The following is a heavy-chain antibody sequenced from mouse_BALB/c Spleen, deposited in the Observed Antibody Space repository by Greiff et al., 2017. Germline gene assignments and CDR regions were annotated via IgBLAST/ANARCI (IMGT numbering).Heavy chain of an antibody. Sequence: EVQLQQSGPGLVKPSQSLSLTCTVTGYSITSDYAWNWIRQFPGNKLEWMGYISYNPSLKSRISITRDTSKNQFFLQLNSVTTEDTATYYCASNDGYYGGYFDYWGQGTTLTVSS. CDR2: I. CDR1: GYSITSDYA. J-gene: IGHJ2*01. D-gene: IGHD2-3*01. CDR3: ASNDGYYGGYFDY. V-gene: IGHV3-2*02.